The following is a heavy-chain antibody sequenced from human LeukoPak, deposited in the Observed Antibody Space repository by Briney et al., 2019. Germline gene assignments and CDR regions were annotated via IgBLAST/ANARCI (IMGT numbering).Heavy chain of an antibody. J-gene: IGHJ4*02. CDR2: ISWNSGSI. CDR3: AKVAMVRGVNNFDY. Sequence: GRSLRLSCAASGFTFDDYAMHSGRQARGKGLELVSGISWNSGSIGYADSVKGRFTISRDNAKNSLYLQMNSLRAEDTALYYCAKVAMVRGVNNFDYWGQGTLVTVSS. V-gene: IGHV3-9*01. D-gene: IGHD3-10*01. CDR1: GFTFDDYA.